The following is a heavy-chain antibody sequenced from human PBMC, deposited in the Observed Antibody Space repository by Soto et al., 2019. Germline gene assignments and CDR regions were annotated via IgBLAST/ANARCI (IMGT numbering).Heavy chain of an antibody. V-gene: IGHV4-39*01. D-gene: IGHD3-10*01. J-gene: IGHJ4*02. CDR2: IYYSGST. CDR3: AHIKSPSLLWFGEFNNYFDY. CDR1: GGSISSSSYY. Sequence: SETLSLTCTVSGGSISSSSYYWGWIRQPPGKGLEWIGSIYYSGSTYYNPSLKSRVTISVDTSKNQFSLKLSSVTAADTAVYYCAHIKSPSLLWFGEFNNYFDYWGQGTLVTVSS.